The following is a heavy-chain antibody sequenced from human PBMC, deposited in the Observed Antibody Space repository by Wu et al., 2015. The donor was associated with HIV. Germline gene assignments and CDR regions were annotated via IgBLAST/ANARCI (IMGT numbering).Heavy chain of an antibody. J-gene: IGHJ4*02. CDR1: GYTFINNF. CDR3: ARGDCGGDCYSEGGFDY. CDR2: INPRTDST. V-gene: IGHV1-46*01. D-gene: IGHD2-21*02. Sequence: QVQLCSLGWSEEAWAXVRVSCSAFGYTFINNFLHWVRQAPGQGPEWMGVINPRTDSTTYAQSFEGRLTMTRDTSTSTVYMELSSLRSEDTAVYYCARGDCGGDCYSEGGFDYWGQGTLVTVSS.